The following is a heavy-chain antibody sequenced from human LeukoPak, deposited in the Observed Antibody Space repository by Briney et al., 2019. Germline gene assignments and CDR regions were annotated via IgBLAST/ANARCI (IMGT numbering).Heavy chain of an antibody. CDR2: IGYDSIKK. D-gene: IGHD2/OR15-2a*01. CDR3: ARDFEGVHRTTNSYTYYYYMDV. CDR1: GFTFNSYG. Sequence: GGSLRLSCVASGFTFNSYGIHWVRQAPGKGLEWVAFIGYDSIKKYYADSVKGRFTISRDNSKNTVYLQMNSLRAEDTAVYYCARDFEGVHRTTNSYTYYYYMDVWGKGTTVIVSS. J-gene: IGHJ6*03. V-gene: IGHV3-30*02.